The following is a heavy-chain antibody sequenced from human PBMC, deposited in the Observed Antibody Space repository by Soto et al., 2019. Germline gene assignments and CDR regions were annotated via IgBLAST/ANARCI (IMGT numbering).Heavy chain of an antibody. Sequence: PVGSLRLSCVGSGFSFRDHSMNWVRQPPGKGLQWISYISSSSENIYYADSVKGRFTVSRDNAKNTLFLQMNSLRDDDSAIYYCARLPKGSVVTGWGQGSLVTVS. D-gene: IGHD2-21*02. CDR2: ISSSSENI. J-gene: IGHJ4*01. V-gene: IGHV3-48*02. CDR3: ARLPKGSVVTG. CDR1: GFSFRDHS.